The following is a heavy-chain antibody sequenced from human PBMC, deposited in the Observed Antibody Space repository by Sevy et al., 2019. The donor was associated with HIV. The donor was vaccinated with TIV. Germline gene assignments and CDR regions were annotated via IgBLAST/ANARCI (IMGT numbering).Heavy chain of an antibody. J-gene: IGHJ6*03. V-gene: IGHV4-61*01. CDR1: GGSVSSGTYY. CDR2: IYKTGST. Sequence: SETLSLSCSVSGGSVSSGTYYWSWIRQPPGKGLEWIGHIYKTGSTNYKLSLQSRVTISVDTSTNQFSLRLWSVTAADTAVYYCARVPRGQLWYSGSLGGYYYHMDVWGKGTTVTVSS. D-gene: IGHD3-16*01. CDR3: ARVPRGQLWYSGSLGGYYYHMDV.